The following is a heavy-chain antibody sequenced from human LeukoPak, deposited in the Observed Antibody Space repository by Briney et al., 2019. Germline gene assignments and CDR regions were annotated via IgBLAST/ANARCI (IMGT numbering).Heavy chain of an antibody. J-gene: IGHJ4*02. Sequence: SETLSLTCAVYRGSFSGYYWSWIRQPPGKGLEWIAEINHSGSTNYNPSLKSRVTISVDTSKNQFSLKLSSVTAAGTAVYYCARQRGSGSYYKWAAYYFDYWGQGTLVTVSS. D-gene: IGHD3-10*01. CDR2: INHSGST. V-gene: IGHV4-34*01. CDR1: RGSFSGYY. CDR3: ARQRGSGSYYKWAAYYFDY.